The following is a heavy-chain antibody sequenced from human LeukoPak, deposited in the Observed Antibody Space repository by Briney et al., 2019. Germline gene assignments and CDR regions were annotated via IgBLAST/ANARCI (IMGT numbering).Heavy chain of an antibody. CDR2: IDGGGGST. Sequence: PGGSLRLSCAASGFTFRSYAMHWVRQAPGKGLEWVSYIDGGGGSTNYADSVKGRFTISRDNSKNTLYLQMNSLRAEDTAIYYCAKENWYLYNNNWYKTWFDPWGQGTLVTVSS. V-gene: IGHV3-23*01. D-gene: IGHD6-13*01. CDR3: AKENWYLYNNNWYKTWFDP. J-gene: IGHJ5*02. CDR1: GFTFRSYA.